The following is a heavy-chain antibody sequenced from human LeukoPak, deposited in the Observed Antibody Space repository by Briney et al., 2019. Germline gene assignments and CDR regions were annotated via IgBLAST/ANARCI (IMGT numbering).Heavy chain of an antibody. D-gene: IGHD3-10*01. CDR3: ARVSRGGSGSGAFDI. Sequence: SETLSLTCTVSNGSISSYDSYWSWIRQPPGKGLDWIAYIYYGGSTDSTPSPKSRVTISVDTSKNQFSLRLTSVTAADTAVYYCARVSRGGSGSGAFDIWGQGTMVTVSS. V-gene: IGHV4-30-4*01. CDR2: IYYGGST. CDR1: NGSISSYDSY. J-gene: IGHJ3*02.